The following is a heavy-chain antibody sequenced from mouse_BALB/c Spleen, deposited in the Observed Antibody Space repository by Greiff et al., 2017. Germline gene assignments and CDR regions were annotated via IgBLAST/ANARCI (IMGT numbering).Heavy chain of an antibody. CDR3: ARDRGGITTFYAMDY. CDR2: ISDGGSYT. D-gene: IGHD2-4*01. J-gene: IGHJ4*01. V-gene: IGHV5-4*02. Sequence: EVQRVESGGGLVKPGGSLKLSCAASGFTFSDYYMYWVRQTPEKRLEWVATISDGGSYTYYPDSVKGRFTISRDNAKNNLYLQMSSLKSEDTAMYYCARDRGGITTFYAMDYWGQGTSVTVSS. CDR1: GFTFSDYY.